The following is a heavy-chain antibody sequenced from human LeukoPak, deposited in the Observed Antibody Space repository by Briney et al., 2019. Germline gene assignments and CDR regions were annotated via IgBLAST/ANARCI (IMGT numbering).Heavy chain of an antibody. CDR1: GFTVSDNY. CDR3: ARSLGTTEFDY. D-gene: IGHD4-17*01. Sequence: GGSLRLSCAAPGFTVSDNYMDWVRQAPGKGREWVGRTRNKANSYTTEYAASVKGRFTISRDDSKNSLYLQMNSLKTEDTAVYYCARSLGTTEFDYWGQGTLVTVSS. J-gene: IGHJ4*02. CDR2: TRNKANSYTT. V-gene: IGHV3-72*01.